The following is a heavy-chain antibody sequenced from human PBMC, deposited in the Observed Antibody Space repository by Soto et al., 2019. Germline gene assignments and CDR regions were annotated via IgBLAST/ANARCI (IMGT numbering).Heavy chain of an antibody. J-gene: IGHJ5*02. CDR1: GGSFSGYY. D-gene: IGHD2-2*02. CDR2: INHSGKT. Sequence: SETLSLTCAVYGGSFSGYYWSWIRQPPGKGLEWIAEINHSGKTFYNPSLQSRVSISVDTPKNQLSLSLTSVTAADTAVYYCVRGGRSCEIDQCYTWFGPWGLGTLVTFYS. V-gene: IGHV4-34*01. CDR3: VRGGRSCEIDQCYTWFGP.